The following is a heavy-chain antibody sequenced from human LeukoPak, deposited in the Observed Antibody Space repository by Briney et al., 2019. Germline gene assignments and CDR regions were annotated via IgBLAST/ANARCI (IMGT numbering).Heavy chain of an antibody. V-gene: IGHV4-4*07. CDR1: GGSLSTYF. J-gene: IGHJ4*02. D-gene: IGHD3-22*01. CDR3: ARAVYDTSGYYIDY. Sequence: PSETLSLTCTVSGGSLSTYFWTWIRQPAGKGLEWIGRIYASGGTTHTPSLKSRVTMSVDTSKSQFSLKLSSVTAADMAVYYCARAVYDTSGYYIDYWGQGTLVTVSS. CDR2: IYASGGT.